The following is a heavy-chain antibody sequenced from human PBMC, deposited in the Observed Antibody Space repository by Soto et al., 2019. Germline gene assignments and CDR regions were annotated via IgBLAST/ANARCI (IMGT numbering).Heavy chain of an antibody. CDR3: ARSQGSSTSLELYYYYYYDRDV. V-gene: IGHV1-69*01. Sequence: QVQLVQSGAEVKKPGSSVKVSCKASGGTFGSYAIRWVPQAPAQGLEWMGGIIPDPGTANYAQKFQGRVTIAADESTSTAYMELSSLRSEDTAVYYCARSQGSSTSLELYYYYYYDRDVWGQGSTVPASS. D-gene: IGHD2-2*01. CDR2: IIPDPGTA. CDR1: GGTFGSYA. J-gene: IGHJ6*02.